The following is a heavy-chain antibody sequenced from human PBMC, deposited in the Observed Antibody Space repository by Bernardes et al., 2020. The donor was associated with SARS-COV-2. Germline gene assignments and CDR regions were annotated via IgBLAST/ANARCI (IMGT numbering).Heavy chain of an antibody. CDR2: FDPEDGET. V-gene: IGHV1-24*01. J-gene: IGHJ6*02. CDR3: ATASAITGTTEYYYYYYGMDV. CDR1: GYTLTELS. Sequence: ASVKVSCKVSGYTLTELSMHWVRQAPGKGLEWMGGFDPEDGETIYAQKFQGRVTMTEDTSTDTAYMEPSSLRSEDTAMYYCATASAITGTTEYYYYYYGMDVWGQGTTVTVSS. D-gene: IGHD1-7*01.